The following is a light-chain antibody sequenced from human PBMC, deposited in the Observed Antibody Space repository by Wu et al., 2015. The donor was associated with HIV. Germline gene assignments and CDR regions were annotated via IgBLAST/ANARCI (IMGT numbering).Light chain of an antibody. J-gene: IGKJ1*01. CDR3: QQYNDWPPWT. Sequence: EIVLTQSPGTLSLSPGERATLSCTASQSVTSSFLAWYQLKPGQAPRLLIFGVSNRATGIPDRFSGSGSGTDFSLTISRLEPEDFGVYYCQQYNDWPPWTFGQGTKVEIK. V-gene: IGKV3-20*01. CDR2: GVS. CDR1: QSVTSSF.